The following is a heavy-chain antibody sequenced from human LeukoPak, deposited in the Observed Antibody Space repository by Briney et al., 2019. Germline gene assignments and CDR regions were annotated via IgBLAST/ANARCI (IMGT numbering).Heavy chain of an antibody. CDR1: GYTFTSYY. Sequence: GASVKVSCKASGYTFTSYYMRWVRQAPGQGLEWMGGIIPIFGTANYAQKFQGRVTITADESTSTAYMELSSLRSEDTAVYYCARSIAARSAFDIWGQGTMVTVSS. D-gene: IGHD6-6*01. CDR3: ARSIAARSAFDI. J-gene: IGHJ3*02. CDR2: IIPIFGTA. V-gene: IGHV1-69*13.